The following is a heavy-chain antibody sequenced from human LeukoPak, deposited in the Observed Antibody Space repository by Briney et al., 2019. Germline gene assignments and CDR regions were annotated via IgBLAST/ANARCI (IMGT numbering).Heavy chain of an antibody. CDR2: IIPILGIA. V-gene: IGHV1-69*04. CDR3: ARENDCSGGSCPLGY. D-gene: IGHD2-15*01. J-gene: IGHJ4*02. Sequence: GASVKVSCKASGGTFSSYAISWVRQAPGQGLEWMGRIIPILGIANYAQKFQGRVTITADKSTSTAYMELSSLRSEDTAVYYCARENDCSGGSCPLGYWGQGTLVTVSS. CDR1: GGTFSSYA.